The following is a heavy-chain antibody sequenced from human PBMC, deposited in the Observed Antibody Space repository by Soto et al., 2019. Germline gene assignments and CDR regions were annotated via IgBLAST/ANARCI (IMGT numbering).Heavy chain of an antibody. J-gene: IGHJ6*02. V-gene: IGHV3-30*03. Sequence: QVQLVESGGGVVQPGRSLRLSCAASGFTFSSYGMHWVRQAPGKGLEWVAVISYDGSNKYYADSVKGRFTISRDTSKNTLYLQMNSLRAEATAVYYCAGGFSNYYGMDVWGQGTTVTVSS. CDR2: ISYDGSNK. CDR1: GFTFSSYG. D-gene: IGHD3-3*02. CDR3: AGGFSNYYGMDV.